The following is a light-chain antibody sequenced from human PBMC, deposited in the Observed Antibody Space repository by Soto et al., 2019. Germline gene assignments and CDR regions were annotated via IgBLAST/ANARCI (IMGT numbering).Light chain of an antibody. V-gene: IGKV1-33*01. J-gene: IGKJ3*01. CDR3: QQYDKLPEFT. Sequence: DLQMTQSPSSLSASVGDRVTITCQASQDISKYLNWYQQKPGKAPKLLIYAASNLETGVPSRFSGSGSGTDFTFAISSLQPEDVATYYCQQYDKLPEFTFGPGTKVDI. CDR1: QDISKY. CDR2: AAS.